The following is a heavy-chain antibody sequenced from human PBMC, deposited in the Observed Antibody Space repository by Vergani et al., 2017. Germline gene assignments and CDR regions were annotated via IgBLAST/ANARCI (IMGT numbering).Heavy chain of an antibody. CDR3: ARRVPHFDY. Sequence: QVQLVQSGAEVKKPGASVKVSCKASGYTFTSAEINWVRQATGQGLECMGWVKPNSGSTDYAQKFQGRVTMTRDTSINTAYMELSSLTSEDTAVYYCARRVPHFDYWGQGTVVTVSS. CDR1: GYTFTSAE. V-gene: IGHV1-8*01. CDR2: VKPNSGST. J-gene: IGHJ4*02.